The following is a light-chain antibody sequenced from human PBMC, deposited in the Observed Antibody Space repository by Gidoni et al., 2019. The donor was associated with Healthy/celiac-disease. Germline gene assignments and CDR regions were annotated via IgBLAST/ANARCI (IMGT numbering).Light chain of an antibody. Sequence: FMLTQPHSVSESPGKTVTISCPRSCGSIASNYVQWYQQRPGSSPTTVIYEDNQRPSGVPDRFSGSIDSSSNSASLTISGLKTEDEADYYCQSYDSSNLWVFGGGTKLTVL. CDR2: EDN. CDR3: QSYDSSNLWV. V-gene: IGLV6-57*01. J-gene: IGLJ3*02. CDR1: CGSIASNY.